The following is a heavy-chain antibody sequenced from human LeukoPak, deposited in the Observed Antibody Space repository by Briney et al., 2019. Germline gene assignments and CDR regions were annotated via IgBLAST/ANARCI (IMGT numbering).Heavy chain of an antibody. CDR1: GGTFSSYG. Sequence: GSSVKVSCKASGGTFSSYGISWVRQAPGQGLEWMGWISAYNGNTNYAQKLQGRVTMTTDTSTSTAYMELRSLRSDDTAVYYCARDIMGGSSGPPSYYWGQGTLVTVSS. CDR3: ARDIMGGSSGPPSYY. D-gene: IGHD1-26*01. CDR2: ISAYNGNT. V-gene: IGHV1-18*01. J-gene: IGHJ4*02.